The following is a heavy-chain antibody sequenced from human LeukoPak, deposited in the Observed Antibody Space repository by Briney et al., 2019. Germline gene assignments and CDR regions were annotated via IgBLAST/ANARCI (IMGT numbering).Heavy chain of an antibody. CDR3: ARSVRYSSGWKRYYFDY. CDR1: GGSISSSSYY. D-gene: IGHD6-19*01. Sequence: SETLSLTCTVSGGSISSSSYYWGWVRQPPGKGLEWIGSIYYSGSTYYNPSLKSRVTISVDTSKNQFSLKLSSVTAADTAVYYCARSVRYSSGWKRYYFDYWGQGTLVTVSS. CDR2: IYYSGST. J-gene: IGHJ4*02. V-gene: IGHV4-39*07.